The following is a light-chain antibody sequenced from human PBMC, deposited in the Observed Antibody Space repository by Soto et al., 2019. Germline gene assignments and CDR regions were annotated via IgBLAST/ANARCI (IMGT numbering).Light chain of an antibody. CDR1: QSVSSN. V-gene: IGKV3-15*01. CDR3: QQYNNWPYT. J-gene: IGKJ2*01. Sequence: EIVMTRSPDTLSVSPGERATLSCRASQSVSSNLAWYQQKPGQAPWLLIFGASTRATGIPARFSGSGSGTEFTLTISSLQSEDFAVYHCQQYNNWPYTFGQGTTLEIK. CDR2: GAS.